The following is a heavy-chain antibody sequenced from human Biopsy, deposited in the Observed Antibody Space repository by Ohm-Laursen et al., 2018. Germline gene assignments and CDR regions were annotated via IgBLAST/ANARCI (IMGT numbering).Heavy chain of an antibody. CDR3: ARGDYFDSNGYFWFDP. J-gene: IGHJ5*02. V-gene: IGHV4-31*01. CDR2: IFNSANT. Sequence: SETLSLTWTVSGGSISNNNYYWSWIRQRPGKGLEWIGYIFNSANTYYNPSLKNLITISGDTSKNQFSLKLNSVTAADTAVYYCARGDYFDSNGYFWFDPWGQGTLVTVSP. CDR1: GGSISNNNYY. D-gene: IGHD3-22*01.